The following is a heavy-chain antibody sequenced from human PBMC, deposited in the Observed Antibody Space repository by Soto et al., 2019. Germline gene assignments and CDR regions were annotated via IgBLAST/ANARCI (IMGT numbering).Heavy chain of an antibody. CDR3: ARWKGSSTTLEGIPYYYGMYV. CDR1: GGSISSYY. Sequence: SETLSLTCTVSGGSISSYYWSWIRQPPGKGLEWIGYIYYSGSTNYNPSLKSRVTISVDTSKNQFSLKLSSVTAADTAVYYCARWKGSSTTLEGIPYYYGMYVWAQGTTVTVSS. CDR2: IYYSGST. J-gene: IGHJ6*02. V-gene: IGHV4-59*01. D-gene: IGHD2-2*01.